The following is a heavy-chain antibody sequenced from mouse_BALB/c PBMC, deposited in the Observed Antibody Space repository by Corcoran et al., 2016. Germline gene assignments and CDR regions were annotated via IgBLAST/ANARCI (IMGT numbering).Heavy chain of an antibody. D-gene: IGHD1-1*01. Sequence: QIQLVQYGPELKKPGETVKISCKASGYTFTNYGMNWVKQAPGKGLKWMGWINTYTGEPTYADDFKGRFAFSLETSASTAYLQINNLKNEDMATYFCARFYYGSAMDYWGQGTSVTVSS. CDR2: INTYTGEP. V-gene: IGHV9-1*02. CDR3: ARFYYGSAMDY. CDR1: GYTFTNYG. J-gene: IGHJ4*01.